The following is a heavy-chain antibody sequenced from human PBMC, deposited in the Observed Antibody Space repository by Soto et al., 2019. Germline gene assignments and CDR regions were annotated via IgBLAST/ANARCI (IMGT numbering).Heavy chain of an antibody. Sequence: SETLSLTCAVYGGSFSGYYWSWIRQPPGKGLEWIGEINHSGSTNYNPSLKSRVTISVDTSKNQFSLKLSSVTAADTAVYYCARREVKDGYCSSTSCYPFDYWGQGTLVTVSS. D-gene: IGHD2-2*01. CDR3: ARREVKDGYCSSTSCYPFDY. V-gene: IGHV4-34*01. CDR2: INHSGST. J-gene: IGHJ4*02. CDR1: GGSFSGYY.